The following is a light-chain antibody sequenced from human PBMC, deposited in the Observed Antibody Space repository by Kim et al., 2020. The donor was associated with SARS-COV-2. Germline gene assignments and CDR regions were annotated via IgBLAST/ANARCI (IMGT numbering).Light chain of an antibody. V-gene: IGKV1-5*03. CDR1: DNINMW. CDR2: ETS. CDR3: QQYDSYRIS. Sequence: DIQMTQSPSTQSASVGDRVAFTCRASDNINMWLAWYQQKPAKAPKLLIYETSILDDGVPSRFSGSGSGTEFTLTISSLQPDDFATYFCQQYDSYRISFGQGTRLEIK. J-gene: IGKJ5*01.